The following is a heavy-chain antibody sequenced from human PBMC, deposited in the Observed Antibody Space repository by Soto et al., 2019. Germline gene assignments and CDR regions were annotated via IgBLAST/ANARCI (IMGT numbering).Heavy chain of an antibody. CDR3: ARVLGSSGCYSPWDAFDI. Sequence: PGGSLRLSCAVSGFTFSDYWMSWVRQAPGKGLEWVANIKQDGNEKYYVDSVKGRFTISRDNAKNSLYLQMNSLRAEDTALYYCARVLGSSGCYSPWDAFDIWGQGTMVTVSS. J-gene: IGHJ3*02. CDR2: IKQDGNEK. V-gene: IGHV3-7*01. CDR1: GFTFSDYW. D-gene: IGHD6-19*01.